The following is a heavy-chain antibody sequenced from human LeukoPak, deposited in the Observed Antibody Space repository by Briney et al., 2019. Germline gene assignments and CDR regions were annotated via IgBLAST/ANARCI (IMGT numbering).Heavy chain of an antibody. D-gene: IGHD3-9*01. J-gene: IGHJ4*02. CDR3: ARYARYFDWLLSAFDY. Sequence: PSETLSLTCTVSGGSISSSSYYWGWIRQPPGKGLEWIGSIYYSGSTYYNPSLKSRVTISVDTSKNQFSLKLSSVTAADTAVYYCARYARYFDWLLSAFDYWGQGTLVTVSS. V-gene: IGHV4-39*01. CDR2: IYYSGST. CDR1: GGSISSSSYY.